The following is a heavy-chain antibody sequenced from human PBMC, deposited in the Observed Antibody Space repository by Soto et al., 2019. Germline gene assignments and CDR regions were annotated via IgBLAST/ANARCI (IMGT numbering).Heavy chain of an antibody. CDR3: ARDPARGFTVYMSYYYYYMDV. CDR2: ISAYNGNT. CDR1: GYTFTSYG. V-gene: IGHV1-18*01. D-gene: IGHD2-8*01. J-gene: IGHJ6*03. Sequence: QVPLVQSGAEVKKPGASVKVSCKASGYTFTSYGISWVRQAPGQGLEWMGWISAYNGNTNYAQKLQGRVTMTTDTSTSTAYMELRSLRSDDTAVYYCARDPARGFTVYMSYYYYYMDVWGKGTTVTVSS.